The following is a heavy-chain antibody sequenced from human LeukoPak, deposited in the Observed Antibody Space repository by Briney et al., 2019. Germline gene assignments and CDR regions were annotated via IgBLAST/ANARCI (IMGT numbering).Heavy chain of an antibody. J-gene: IGHJ4*02. V-gene: IGHV3-33*05. CDR1: GFTFSNYG. CDR3: ARARNNYDSSGYSALDY. D-gene: IGHD3-22*01. CDR2: ISYDGSNT. Sequence: GGSLGLSCAASGFTFSNYGMHWVRQAPGKGLEWVAVISYDGSNTFYADSVKGRFTISRDNSKNTLYLQMNSLRAEDTAVYYCARARNNYDSSGYSALDYWGQGTLVTVSS.